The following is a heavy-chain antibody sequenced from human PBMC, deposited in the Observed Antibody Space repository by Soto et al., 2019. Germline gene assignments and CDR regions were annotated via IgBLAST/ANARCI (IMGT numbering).Heavy chain of an antibody. CDR1: GSYVAIYW. D-gene: IGHD5-12*01. CDR2: IFLRDSET. Sequence: GESLKISCNGSGSYVAIYWIGWVRQKPGKGLEWVGIIFLRDSETRYSPSFQGHVTISADKSIDTAYLQWSSLKASDTATYYCARNSNFRHSDGYQGAFDIWGQGTMVTVSS. CDR3: ARNSNFRHSDGYQGAFDI. V-gene: IGHV5-51*01. J-gene: IGHJ3*02.